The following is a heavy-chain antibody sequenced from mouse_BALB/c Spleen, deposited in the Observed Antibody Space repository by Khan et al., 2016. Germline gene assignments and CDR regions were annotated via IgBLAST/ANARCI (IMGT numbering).Heavy chain of an antibody. J-gene: IGHJ3*01. CDR2: IRNKANGYTT. Sequence: EVELVESGGGLVQPGGSLRLPRATSGFTFTDYYMSWVRQPPGKALEWLGFIRNKANGYTTEYSASVKGRLTISRDNSPSILYLRMNTLRAEDRASYYCARDKNFFACWGQGTLVTVSA. CDR1: GFTFTDYY. CDR3: ARDKNFFAC. V-gene: IGHV7-3*02.